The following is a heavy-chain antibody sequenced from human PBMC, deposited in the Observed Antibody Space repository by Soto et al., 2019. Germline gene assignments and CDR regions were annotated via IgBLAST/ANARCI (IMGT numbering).Heavy chain of an antibody. CDR3: ARDRFRFLAGGGYYYYYYMDV. V-gene: IGHV3-48*01. CDR2: ISSSSSTI. CDR1: GFTFSSYS. D-gene: IGHD3-3*01. Sequence: EVQLVESGGGLVQPGGSLRLSCAASGFTFSSYSMNWVRQAPGKGLEWVSYISSSSSTIYYADSVKGRFPISRDNAKNSLYLQMNSLRAGDTAVYYCARDRFRFLAGGGYYYYYYMDVWGKGTTVTVSS. J-gene: IGHJ6*03.